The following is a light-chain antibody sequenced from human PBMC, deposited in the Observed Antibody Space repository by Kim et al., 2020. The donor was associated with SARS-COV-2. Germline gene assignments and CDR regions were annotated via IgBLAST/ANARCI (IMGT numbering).Light chain of an antibody. CDR3: QQYHTFPFT. CDR1: QGIANY. Sequence: ASAGDRVTISCRMSQGIANYLAWYQQKPGKAPELLISASSTLQGGVPSRFSGSGSGTDFTLTISRLQPEDFATYYCQQYHTFPFTFGPGTKVEIK. J-gene: IGKJ3*01. V-gene: IGKV1D-8*01. CDR2: ASS.